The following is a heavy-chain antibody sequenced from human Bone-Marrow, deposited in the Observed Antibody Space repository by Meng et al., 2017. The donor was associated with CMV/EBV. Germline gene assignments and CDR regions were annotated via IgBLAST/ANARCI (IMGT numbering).Heavy chain of an antibody. CDR2: IYSGGST. D-gene: IGHD3-10*01. J-gene: IGHJ4*02. CDR3: ARAIRLPGVLDY. V-gene: IGHV3-53*01. Sequence: GGSLRLSCAASGFTFSSYAISWVRQAPGKGLEWVSVIYSGGSTYYADSVKGRFTISRDNSKNTLYLQMNSLRAEDTAVYYCARAIRLPGVLDYWGQGTLVTVSS. CDR1: GFTFSSYA.